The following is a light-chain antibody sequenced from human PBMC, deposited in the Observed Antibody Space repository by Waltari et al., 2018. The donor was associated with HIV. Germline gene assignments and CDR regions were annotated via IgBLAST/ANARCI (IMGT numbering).Light chain of an antibody. J-gene: IGKJ1*01. Sequence: EIVMTQSPVTLSVSPGERATLSCRASQSVSSNLAWYQQKPGQAPRLLIYAASTRATGIPARFSGSGSGTEFTLTISSPRSEDFAVYYCQHYNNWLRTFGQGTKVEIK. CDR3: QHYNNWLRT. V-gene: IGKV3-15*01. CDR2: AAS. CDR1: QSVSSN.